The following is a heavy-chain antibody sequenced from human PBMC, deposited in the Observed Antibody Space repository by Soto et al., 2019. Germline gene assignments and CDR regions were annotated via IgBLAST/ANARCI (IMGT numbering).Heavy chain of an antibody. D-gene: IGHD2-2*01. CDR2: IIPIVGTA. V-gene: IGHV1-69*12. CDR1: GGTFSSYA. Sequence: QVQLVQSGAEVKKPGSSVKVSCKASGGTFSSYAISCVLQAPGQGLEWMGVIIPIVGTANYAQKFHGRVTINADEYTSIAYMELSSLRSEDTAVYYCARHVPAAGYYYGMDVWGKGTTVTVSS. J-gene: IGHJ6*04. CDR3: ARHVPAAGYYYGMDV.